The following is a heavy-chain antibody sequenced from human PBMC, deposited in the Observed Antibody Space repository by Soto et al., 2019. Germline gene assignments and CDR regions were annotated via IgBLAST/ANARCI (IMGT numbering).Heavy chain of an antibody. Sequence: EVRLLESGGGLVQPGGSLRLACAASGFTFNSYAMSWVRQAPGKGLEWVSTITASGASTFYADSVKGRFTISRDNSRSTLWLQMNSLRAEDTALYFCAHNLRRIQNSYYYGMDVWGQGTTVTVSS. D-gene: IGHD1-20*01. V-gene: IGHV3-23*01. CDR1: GFTFNSYA. J-gene: IGHJ6*02. CDR2: ITASGAST. CDR3: AHNLRRIQNSYYYGMDV.